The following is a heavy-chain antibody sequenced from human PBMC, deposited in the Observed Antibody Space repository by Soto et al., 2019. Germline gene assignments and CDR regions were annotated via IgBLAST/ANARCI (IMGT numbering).Heavy chain of an antibody. CDR1: GFSVTTNY. CDR2: TFTGGST. V-gene: IGHV3-53*02. J-gene: IGHJ6*02. CDR3: AKKPPSSIQGWAFGMDV. D-gene: IGHD1-26*01. Sequence: EVQLVETGGGLIQPGGSLRLSCLASGFSVTTNYIIWVRQPPGKGLEWGSTTFTGGSTHYADSVKGRFSISRDTSKNTVYLQMNNLRVEDTAVYYCAKKPPSSIQGWAFGMDVWGQGTTVSVSS.